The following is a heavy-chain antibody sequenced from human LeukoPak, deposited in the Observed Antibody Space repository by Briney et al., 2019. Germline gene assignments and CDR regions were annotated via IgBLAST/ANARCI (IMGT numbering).Heavy chain of an antibody. CDR1: GGSFSNYY. D-gene: IGHD5-12*01. CDR3: ARSQMKWL. J-gene: IGHJ4*02. CDR2: INHSGST. Sequence: PSETLSLTCSVYGGSFSNYYWSWIRQPPGKGLEWIGEINHSGSTNYNPSLKSRVTISLDTSKNQFSLTLSSVTAADTAIYYCARSQMKWLWGQGILVTVSS. V-gene: IGHV4-34*01.